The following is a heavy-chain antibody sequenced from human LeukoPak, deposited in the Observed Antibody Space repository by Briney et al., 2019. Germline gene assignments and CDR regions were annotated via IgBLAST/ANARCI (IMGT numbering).Heavy chain of an antibody. Sequence: SETLSLTCAVYGVSFSGYYWTWIRQPPGKGLEWIGEINHSGSTNYNPSLKSRVTISVDTSKNQFSLKLSSVTAADTAVYYCARGPPYCSGGSCYANWFDPWGQGTLVTVSS. CDR1: GVSFSGYY. CDR2: INHSGST. CDR3: ARGPPYCSGGSCYANWFDP. V-gene: IGHV4-34*01. J-gene: IGHJ5*02. D-gene: IGHD2-15*01.